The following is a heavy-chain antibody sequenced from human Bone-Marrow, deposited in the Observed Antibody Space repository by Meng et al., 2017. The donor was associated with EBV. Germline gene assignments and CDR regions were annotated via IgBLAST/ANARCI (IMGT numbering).Heavy chain of an antibody. CDR1: GGSFSGYY. V-gene: IGHV4-34*01. D-gene: IGHD3-10*01. CDR3: ARGDYGSGSYYSHVGVVY. Sequence: GEVRPWGAGMLRPSGSLSPTWAVLGGSFSGYYWNWIRQPPGKGLEWIGEINHSGSTNYNPSLKSRVTISVDTSKNQFSLKLSSVTAADTAVYYCARGDYGSGSYYSHVGVVYWGQGTLVTVSS. J-gene: IGHJ4*02. CDR2: INHSGST.